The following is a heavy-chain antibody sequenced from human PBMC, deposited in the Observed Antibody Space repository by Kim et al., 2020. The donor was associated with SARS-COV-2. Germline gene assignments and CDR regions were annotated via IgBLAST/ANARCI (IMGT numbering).Heavy chain of an antibody. V-gene: IGHV4-59*01. CDR2: IHPFGNI. D-gene: IGHD3-22*01. J-gene: IGHJ4*01. CDR3: ARKRADRSGFLDY. CDR1: GGDFNDYY. Sequence: SETLSLTCSVSGGDFNDYYWSWIRQPPGKGLEWIGYIHPFGNINNNPSLRGRVAMSMDTSKNQVSLLLTSVTAADTAIYFCARKRADRSGFLDYWGQGILVAVSS.